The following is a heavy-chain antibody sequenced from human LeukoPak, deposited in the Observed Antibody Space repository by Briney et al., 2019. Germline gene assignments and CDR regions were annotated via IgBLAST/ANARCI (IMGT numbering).Heavy chain of an antibody. CDR2: IYPGDSDT. V-gene: IGHV5-51*01. J-gene: IGHJ5*02. CDR1: GSSFTSYW. Sequence: GASLQISCKGSGSSFTSYWIGWVRQMPGKGLGWMGIIYPGDSDTRYSPSFQGQVTISADKSISTAYLQWSSLKASDTAMYYCARQYSGSLFDPWGQGTLVTVSS. D-gene: IGHD1-26*01. CDR3: ARQYSGSLFDP.